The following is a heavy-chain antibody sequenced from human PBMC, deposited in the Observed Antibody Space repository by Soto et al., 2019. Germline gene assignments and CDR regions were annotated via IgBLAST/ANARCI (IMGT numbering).Heavy chain of an antibody. V-gene: IGHV4-39*01. J-gene: IGHJ3*02. CDR2: IYYSGST. CDR1: GGSISSSSYY. Sequence: SETLSLTCTVSGGSISSSSYYWGWIRQPPGKGLEWIGSIYYSGSTYYSPSLKSRVTISVDTSKNQFSLKLSSVTAADTAVYYCARPEEDPYAFDIWGQGTMVTVSS. CDR3: ARPEEDPYAFDI.